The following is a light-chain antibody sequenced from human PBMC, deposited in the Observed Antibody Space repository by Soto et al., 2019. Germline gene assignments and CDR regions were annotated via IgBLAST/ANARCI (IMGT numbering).Light chain of an antibody. CDR3: QQSDTPPLP. Sequence: EIVLTQSPGTLSLSPGERGTLSCRASQSVNNNYLAWYQQKPGQAPRLLIYGASSRATGIPDRFSGSGSGTDFTLTIRRLEPEDFAVYHCQQSDTPPLPVGGGTKVDSK. V-gene: IGKV3-20*01. CDR2: GAS. J-gene: IGKJ4*01. CDR1: QSVNNNY.